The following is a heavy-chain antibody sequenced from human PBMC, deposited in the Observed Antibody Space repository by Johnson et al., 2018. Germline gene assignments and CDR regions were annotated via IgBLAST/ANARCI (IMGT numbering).Heavy chain of an antibody. J-gene: IGHJ6*03. CDR1: GFTFSSYA. D-gene: IGHD6-6*01. CDR2: ISYDGSNK. Sequence: QVQLVQSGGGVVQPGRSLRLSCAASGFTFSSYAMHWVRQAPGKGLEWVAVISYDGSNKYYADSVKGRFIISRDNSKNTLYLQMNSMRAEDTAVTYCARAASTNQLVPNLYYYYYYMDVWGKGTTVTVSS. V-gene: IGHV3-30-3*01. CDR3: ARAASTNQLVPNLYYYYYYMDV.